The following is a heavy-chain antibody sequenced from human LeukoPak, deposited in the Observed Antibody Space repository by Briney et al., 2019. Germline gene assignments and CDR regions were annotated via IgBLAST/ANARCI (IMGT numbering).Heavy chain of an antibody. CDR3: ARVVSGSSWYY. CDR1: GYTFTSYG. J-gene: IGHJ4*02. CDR2: MNPNSGNT. V-gene: IGHV1-8*02. Sequence: ASVKVSCKASGYTFTSYGINWARQATGQGLEWTGWMNPNSGNTGYAQKFQGRVTMTRNTSISTAYMELSSLRSEDTAVYYCARVVSGSSWYYWGQGTLVTVSS. D-gene: IGHD6-13*01.